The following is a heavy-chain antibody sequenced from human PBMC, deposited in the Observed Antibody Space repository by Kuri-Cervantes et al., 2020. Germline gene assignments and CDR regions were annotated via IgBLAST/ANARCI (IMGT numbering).Heavy chain of an antibody. CDR2: FDPEDGET. CDR1: GYTLTELS. D-gene: IGHD6-13*01. J-gene: IGHJ6*02. Sequence: ASVKVSCKVSGYTLTELSMHWVRQAPGKGLEWMGGFDPEDGETIYAQKFQGRVTMTEDTSTDTAYMELSSLRSEDTAVYYCARGAAAVSGYYYGMDVWGQGTTVTVSS. CDR3: ARGAAAVSGYYYGMDV. V-gene: IGHV1-24*01.